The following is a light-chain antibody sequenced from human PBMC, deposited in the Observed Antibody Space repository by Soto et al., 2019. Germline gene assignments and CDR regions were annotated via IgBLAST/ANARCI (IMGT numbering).Light chain of an antibody. V-gene: IGLV2-8*01. J-gene: IGLJ1*01. CDR2: EVN. CDR1: SSDVGGYNY. CDR3: SSFAGSSNV. Sequence: QSALTQPPSASGSPGQSVAISCTGTSSDVGGYNYVSWYQQHPGKAPKLMIYEVNKRPSGVPDRFSGSKSGNTASLTVSGPQVEDEAIYSCSSFAGSSNVFGTGTKLPVL.